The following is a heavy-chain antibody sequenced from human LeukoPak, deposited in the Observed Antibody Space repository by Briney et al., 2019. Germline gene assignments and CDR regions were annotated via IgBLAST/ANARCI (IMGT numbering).Heavy chain of an antibody. CDR1: GGSISSGSYY. V-gene: IGHV4-61*02. J-gene: IGHJ4*02. CDR2: IYTSGST. Sequence: SETLSLTCTVSGGSISSGSYYWSWIRQPAGKGLEWIGRIYTSGSTNYNPSLKSRVTISVDTSKNQFSLKLSSVTAADTAVYYCARGNGDDFRGYSYGIFDYWGQGTLVTVSS. D-gene: IGHD5-18*01. CDR3: ARGNGDDFRGYSYGIFDY.